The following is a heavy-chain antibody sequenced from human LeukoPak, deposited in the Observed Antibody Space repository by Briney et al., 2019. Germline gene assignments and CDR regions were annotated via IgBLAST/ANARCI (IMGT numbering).Heavy chain of an antibody. D-gene: IGHD2-21*02. CDR1: GGSISSYY. J-gene: IGHJ3*02. CDR2: IYYSGST. CDR3: ARVVVVTATDAFDI. Sequence: SETLSLTCTVSGGSISSYYWSWIRQPPGKGLEWIGYIYYSGSTNYNPSLKSRVTISVDTSKNQFSLKLSSVTAADTAVYYCARVVVVTATDAFDIWGQGTMVTVSS. V-gene: IGHV4-59*01.